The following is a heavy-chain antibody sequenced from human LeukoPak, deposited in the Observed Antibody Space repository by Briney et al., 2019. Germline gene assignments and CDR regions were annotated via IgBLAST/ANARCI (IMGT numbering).Heavy chain of an antibody. CDR2: ISSSSSYI. V-gene: IGHV3-21*01. CDR1: GFTFSSYN. D-gene: IGHD1-26*01. CDR3: ARQVGATLVDY. Sequence: GGSLRLSCAASGFTFSSYNMNWVRQAPGKGLEWVSSISSSSSYIYYANSMKGRFTISRDNAKNSLYLQMNSLRAEDTAVYYCARQVGATLVDYWGQGTLVTVSS. J-gene: IGHJ4*02.